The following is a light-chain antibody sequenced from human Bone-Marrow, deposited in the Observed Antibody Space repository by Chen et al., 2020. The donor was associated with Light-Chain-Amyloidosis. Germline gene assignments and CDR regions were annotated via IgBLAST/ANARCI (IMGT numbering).Light chain of an antibody. CDR2: EDD. Sequence: NFMLTQPHSVSASPGTPVIISCTRSSGSIATNYVQWYQQRPGSSPTTVIYEDDQRPSGVPERFSGSIDRSSNSASLTISGLKTEDEADYYCQSYQGSSQGVFGGGTKLTVL. CDR1: SGSIATNY. V-gene: IGLV6-57*01. J-gene: IGLJ3*02. CDR3: QSYQGSSQGV.